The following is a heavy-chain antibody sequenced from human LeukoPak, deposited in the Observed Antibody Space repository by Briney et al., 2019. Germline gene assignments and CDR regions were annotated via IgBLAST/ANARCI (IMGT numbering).Heavy chain of an antibody. CDR2: INTYTGNP. Sequence: ASVKVSCKASGYTFTGYYMHWVRQAPGQGLEWMGWINTYTGNPTYAQGFTGRFVFSLDTSVSTAYLQISSLKAEDTAVYYCARWDYDSSGYALYYFDYWGQGTPVTVSS. CDR3: ARWDYDSSGYALYYFDY. V-gene: IGHV7-4-1*02. J-gene: IGHJ4*02. CDR1: GYTFTGYY. D-gene: IGHD3-22*01.